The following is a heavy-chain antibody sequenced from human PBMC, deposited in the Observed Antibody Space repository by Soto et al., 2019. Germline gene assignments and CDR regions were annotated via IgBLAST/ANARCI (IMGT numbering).Heavy chain of an antibody. J-gene: IGHJ5*02. CDR3: ARDGDGTRPGCSDGWFDP. V-gene: IGHV4-4*02. Sequence: QVQLQESGPRLVKPSGTLSLTCAVSSGSIDNVYWWCFVRQSPGKRREWSGETCHHGVTNYNPSLEGRVTSSISKSSNQVNLDLKSVTYSHTAMYYCARDGDGTRPGCSDGWFDPRGTGTLVTVSS. D-gene: IGHD3-10*01. CDR1: SGSIDNVYW. CDR2: TCHHGVT.